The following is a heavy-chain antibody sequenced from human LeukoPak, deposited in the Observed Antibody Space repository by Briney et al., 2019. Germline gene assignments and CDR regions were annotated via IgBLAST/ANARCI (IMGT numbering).Heavy chain of an antibody. CDR2: IKQDGSEK. CDR1: GFTFSSYW. V-gene: IGHV3-7*01. CDR3: ARGGESDYYYGMDV. D-gene: IGHD2-21*01. Sequence: GGSLRLSCAASGFTFSSYWMSWVRQAPGKGLEWVANIKQDGSEKYYVDSVKGRFTISRDNAKNSLYLQMNSLRAEDTAVYYCARGGESDYYYGMDVWGQGTTVTVSS. J-gene: IGHJ6*02.